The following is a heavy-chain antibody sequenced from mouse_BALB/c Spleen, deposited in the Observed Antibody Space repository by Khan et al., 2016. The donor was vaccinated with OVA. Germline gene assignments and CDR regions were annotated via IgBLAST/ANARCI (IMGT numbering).Heavy chain of an antibody. J-gene: IGHJ3*01. CDR3: VRGGYDGFAY. CDR1: GYTFTNYW. D-gene: IGHD2-2*01. Sequence: QVQLQQSGAELVRPGTSVKMSCKAVGYTFTNYWIGWVKQRPGHGLEWIGAIYPGDDYTKYNEKFKDKGTLTADTSSSTAYIHLSSLTSEDSAIYYCVRGGYDGFAYWGPGTLVTVSA. CDR2: IYPGDDYT. V-gene: IGHV1-63*02.